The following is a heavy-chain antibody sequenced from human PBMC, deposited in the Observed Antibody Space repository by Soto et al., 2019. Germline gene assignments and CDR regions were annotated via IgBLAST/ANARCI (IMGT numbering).Heavy chain of an antibody. CDR2: ISYDGSNK. V-gene: IGHV3-30*18. CDR1: GFTFSSYG. Sequence: QVQLVESGGGVVQPGRSLRLSCAASGFTFSSYGMHWVRQAPGKGLEWVAVISYDGSNKYYADSVKGRFTISRDNSKNTLYLQMNSLRAEDTAVYYCAKQEPDACDIWGQGTMVTVSS. CDR3: AKQEPDACDI. J-gene: IGHJ3*02.